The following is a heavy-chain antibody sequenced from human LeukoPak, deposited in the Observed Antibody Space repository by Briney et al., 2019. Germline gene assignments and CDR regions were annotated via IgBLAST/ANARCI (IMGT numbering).Heavy chain of an antibody. CDR2: ISPSGDIT. V-gene: IGHV3-23*01. Sequence: GGSLRLSCAASGFIFSSHGMNWVRQAPGKGLEWVSGISPSGDITYYADSVKGRFTISRDNSKNTLFLQMNSLRAEDTAVYYCAHGAMYQLDYWGQGTLVTVSS. CDR3: AHGAMYQLDY. D-gene: IGHD2-2*01. CDR1: GFIFSSHG. J-gene: IGHJ4*02.